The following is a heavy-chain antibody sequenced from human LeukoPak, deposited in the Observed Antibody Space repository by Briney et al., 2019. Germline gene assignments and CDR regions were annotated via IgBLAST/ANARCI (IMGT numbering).Heavy chain of an antibody. CDR3: AKGITGEPYYYGMDV. CDR1: GFTFSSYA. CDR2: ISGSGGST. J-gene: IGHJ6*02. V-gene: IGHV3-23*01. D-gene: IGHD1-20*01. Sequence: GGSLRLSCAASGFTFSSYAMSWVRQAPGKGLEWVSAISGSGGSTYYADSVKGRFTISRDNSKNTLYLQMNSLRAEDTAVYCCAKGITGEPYYYGMDVWGQGTTVTVSS.